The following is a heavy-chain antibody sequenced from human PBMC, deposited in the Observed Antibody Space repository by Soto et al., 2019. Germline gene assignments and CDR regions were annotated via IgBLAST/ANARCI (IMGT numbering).Heavy chain of an antibody. CDR1: GFTFDDYA. V-gene: IGHV3-9*01. CDR2: ISWNSGSI. J-gene: IGHJ6*03. Sequence: EVQLVESGGGLVQPGRSLRLSCAASGFTFDDYAMHWVRQVPGEGLEWVSGISWNSGSIGYADSVKGRFTISRDNAKNSLYLQMNSLRVEDTAFYYCAKGFAYYYMDVWGEGTTVTVSS. CDR3: AKGFAYYYMDV. D-gene: IGHD2-21*01.